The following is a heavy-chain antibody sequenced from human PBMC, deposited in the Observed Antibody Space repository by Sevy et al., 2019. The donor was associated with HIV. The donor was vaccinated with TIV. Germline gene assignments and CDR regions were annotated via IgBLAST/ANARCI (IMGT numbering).Heavy chain of an antibody. V-gene: IGHV3-30*03. Sequence: GGCLRLSCVGSGFTFRNFSVHWLRQAPGKGLEWLSVVSYDGSSKYYVDSVKGRFIVSIDNSKNTLYLQMNSLRTEVTAVYYCARGGSGDYYYYGVDVWGQGTTVTVSS. J-gene: IGHJ6*02. CDR3: ARGGSGDYYYYGVDV. CDR1: GFTFRNFS. D-gene: IGHD3-10*01. CDR2: VSYDGSSK.